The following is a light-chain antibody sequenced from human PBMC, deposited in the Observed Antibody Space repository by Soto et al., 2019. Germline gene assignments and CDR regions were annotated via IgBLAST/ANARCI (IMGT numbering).Light chain of an antibody. CDR2: DVS. CDR1: SSDVGSYNL. CDR3: CSYAGIRTYV. V-gene: IGLV2-23*02. Sequence: QSVLTQPASVSGSPGQSITISCTGTSSDVGSYNLVSWYQQHPGKAPKLVIYDVSKRPSGISNHFSGSKSGNTASLTISGIQAEDEADYYCCSYAGIRTYVFATGTKLTVL. J-gene: IGLJ1*01.